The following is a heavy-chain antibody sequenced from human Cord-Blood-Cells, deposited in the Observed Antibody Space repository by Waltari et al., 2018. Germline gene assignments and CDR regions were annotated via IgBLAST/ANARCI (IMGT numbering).Heavy chain of an antibody. CDR1: GYSISSGYY. CDR2: IYHSGST. CDR3: ARYYYDSSGFDY. V-gene: IGHV4-38-2*01. D-gene: IGHD3-22*01. Sequence: QVQLQESGPGLVKPSETLSLTCAVSGYSISSGYYWGWIRQPPGKGLEWIGSIYHSGSTYYNPSLKSRVTISVDTSKNQFSLKLSSVTAADTAVYYCARYYYDSSGFDYWGQGTLVTVSS. J-gene: IGHJ4*02.